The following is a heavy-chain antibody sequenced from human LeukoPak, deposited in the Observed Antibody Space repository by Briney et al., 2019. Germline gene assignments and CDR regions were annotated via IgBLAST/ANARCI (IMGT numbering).Heavy chain of an antibody. CDR2: IYPGDSDT. CDR3: ARGGLVGSTKNYFDY. Sequence: GESLKISCKASGYSFTTYWIGWVRQMPGKGLEWMGIIYPGDSDTRYSPSFQGQVTISADKSITTAYLQWSSLKASDTAMYYCARGGLVGSTKNYFDYWGQGTLVTVPS. J-gene: IGHJ4*02. CDR1: GYSFTTYW. V-gene: IGHV5-51*01. D-gene: IGHD1-26*01.